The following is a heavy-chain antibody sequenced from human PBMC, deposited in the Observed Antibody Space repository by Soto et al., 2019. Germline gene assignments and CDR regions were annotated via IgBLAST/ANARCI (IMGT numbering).Heavy chain of an antibody. J-gene: IGHJ6*02. D-gene: IGHD6-19*01. Sequence: QVQLVQSGAEVKKPGASVKVSCKASGYTFTSYGISWVRQAPGQGLEWMGWISAYNGNTNYAQKLQGRVTMTTDTSTSTAYMELRSLRSDDTAVYYCARDRSPQSLVRSFDLAEYGMDVWGQGTTVTVS. CDR2: ISAYNGNT. CDR3: ARDRSPQSLVRSFDLAEYGMDV. V-gene: IGHV1-18*04. CDR1: GYTFTSYG.